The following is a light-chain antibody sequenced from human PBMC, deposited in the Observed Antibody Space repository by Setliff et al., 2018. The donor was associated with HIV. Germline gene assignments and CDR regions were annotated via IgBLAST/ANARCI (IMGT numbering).Light chain of an antibody. Sequence: NFMLTQPHSVSESPGKTVTISCTRSSGSIASNYVQWYQQRPGSSPTTVIYEDNERPSGVPDRFSGSIDSSSNSASLTISGLKAEDEADYYCCSSAGTYTSFFVFGTGTKVTVL. V-gene: IGLV6-57*01. CDR1: SGSIASNY. CDR3: CSSAGTYTSFFV. CDR2: EDN. J-gene: IGLJ1*01.